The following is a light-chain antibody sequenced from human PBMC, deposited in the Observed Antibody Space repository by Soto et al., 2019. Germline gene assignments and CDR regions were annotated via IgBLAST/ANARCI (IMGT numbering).Light chain of an antibody. Sequence: IQVTQSPSSLSASVGDRVTITCRASQSINTYLSWCQQKPGRAPKHLINAASSLQTGVPSRFSGSGSGTDFTLTISSLQPEDFATYYCQQTYGAPRTFGQGTKVDIK. CDR1: QSINTY. CDR3: QQTYGAPRT. J-gene: IGKJ1*01. V-gene: IGKV1-39*01. CDR2: AAS.